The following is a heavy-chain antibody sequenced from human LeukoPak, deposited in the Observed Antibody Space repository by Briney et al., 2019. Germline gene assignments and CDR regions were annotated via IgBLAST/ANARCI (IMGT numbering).Heavy chain of an antibody. CDR2: MSYSGST. Sequence: SETLSLTCTVSGGSIGDHYWTWIRQPPGKGLEWIGYMSYSGSTNYNPSLKSRVTISVDTSKNQFSLRLRSVTAADTAVYYCAKLIRGFPDIVAFDAFDIWGQGTMVTVSS. V-gene: IGHV4-59*11. D-gene: IGHD5-12*01. J-gene: IGHJ3*02. CDR1: GGSIGDHY. CDR3: AKLIRGFPDIVAFDAFDI.